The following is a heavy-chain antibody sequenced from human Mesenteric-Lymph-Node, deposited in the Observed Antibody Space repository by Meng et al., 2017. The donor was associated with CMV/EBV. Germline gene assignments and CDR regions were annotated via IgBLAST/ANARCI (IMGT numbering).Heavy chain of an antibody. CDR3: ANARYSSSWALGY. V-gene: IGHV3-11*01. Sequence: ASGFTFNDYYMSWIRQAQGKGLEWISYISDTDSTIYYTDSVKGRITISRDNSKNTLYLQMNSLRAEDTAVYYCANARYSSSWALGYWGQGTLVTVSS. CDR2: ISDTDSTI. J-gene: IGHJ4*02. CDR1: GFTFNDYY. D-gene: IGHD6-13*01.